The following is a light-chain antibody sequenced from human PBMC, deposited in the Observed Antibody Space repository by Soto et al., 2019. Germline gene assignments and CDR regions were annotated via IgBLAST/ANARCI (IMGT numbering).Light chain of an antibody. CDR3: QQYNSWT. Sequence: DIQMTQSPSTLSASVGDRVTITCRASQSISNWLAWYQQKPGKAPKLLIYKASTLKSGAPSRFSGSGSGTEFTLTISSLQPDDFATYYCQQYNSWTFGQGTKVDI. CDR2: KAS. CDR1: QSISNW. J-gene: IGKJ1*01. V-gene: IGKV1-5*03.